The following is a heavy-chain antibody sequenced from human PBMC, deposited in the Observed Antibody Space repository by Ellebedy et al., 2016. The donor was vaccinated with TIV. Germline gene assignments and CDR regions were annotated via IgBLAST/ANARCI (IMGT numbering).Heavy chain of an antibody. CDR2: IKEDGSEK. CDR1: GFTFTDYW. D-gene: IGHD2-2*03. CDR3: LREYGFY. J-gene: IGHJ4*02. Sequence: PGGSLRLSCVASGFTFTDYWMTWVRQAPGKGLEWVANIKEDGSEKNYVDSVKGRFTISRANAKNSLFLQMSSLRAEDTAVYYCLREYGFYWGQGTLVTVSS. V-gene: IGHV3-7*03.